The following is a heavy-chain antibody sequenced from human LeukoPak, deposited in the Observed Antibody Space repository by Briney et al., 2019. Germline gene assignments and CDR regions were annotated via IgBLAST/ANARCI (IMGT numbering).Heavy chain of an antibody. Sequence: SETLSLTCTVYGGSISGFYWSWIRQPPGRGLEWIGYMYDGGSINYNPSLKSRVTISADTSKSQFSLRLSSVTAADTAVYYCARGHYQGFDYWGQGTLVTVSS. CDR1: GGSISGFY. D-gene: IGHD2-2*01. CDR3: ARGHYQGFDY. V-gene: IGHV4-59*01. CDR2: MYDGGSI. J-gene: IGHJ4*02.